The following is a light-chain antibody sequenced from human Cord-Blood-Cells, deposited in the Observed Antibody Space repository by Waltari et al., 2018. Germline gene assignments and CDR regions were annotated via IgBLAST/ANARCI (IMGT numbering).Light chain of an antibody. Sequence: EIVLTQSPATLAFSPGERATLHCRASLIVSSSLPWYQQKPGQAPRLLIYDAPNRATGIPARFSGSGSGTDFTLTISSLEPEDFAVYYCQQRSNWPLTFGGGTKVEIK. CDR3: QQRSNWPLT. CDR2: DAP. CDR1: LIVSSS. V-gene: IGKV3-11*01. J-gene: IGKJ4*01.